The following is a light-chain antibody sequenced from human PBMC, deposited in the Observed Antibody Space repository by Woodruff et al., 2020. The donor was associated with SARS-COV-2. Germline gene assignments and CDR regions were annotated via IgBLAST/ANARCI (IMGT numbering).Light chain of an antibody. V-gene: IGLV3-1*01. CDR1: KLGDKY. CDR3: QAWDSSTVV. Sequence: PSVSVSPGQTASITCSGDKLGDKYACWYQQKPGQSPVLVIYQDSKRPSGIPERFSGSNSGNTATLTISGTQAMDEADYYCQAWDSSTVVFGGG. J-gene: IGLJ2*01. CDR2: QDS.